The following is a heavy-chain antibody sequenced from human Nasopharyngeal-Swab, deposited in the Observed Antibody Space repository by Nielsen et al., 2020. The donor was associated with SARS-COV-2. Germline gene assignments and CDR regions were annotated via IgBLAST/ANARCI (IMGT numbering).Heavy chain of an antibody. CDR3: ARASRTTVTTNDAFDI. CDR1: GFTFSDHY. J-gene: IGHJ3*02. CDR2: TRNKANSYTT. D-gene: IGHD4-11*01. Sequence: GESLKISCAASGFTFSDHYMDWVRQAPGKGLEWVGRTRNKANSYTTEYAASVKGRFTISRDDSKNSLYLQMNSLKTEDTAVYYCARASRTTVTTNDAFDIWSQGTMVTVSS. V-gene: IGHV3-72*01.